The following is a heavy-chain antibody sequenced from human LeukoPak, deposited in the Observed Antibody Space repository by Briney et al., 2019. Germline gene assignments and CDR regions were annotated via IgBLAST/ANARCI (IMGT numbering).Heavy chain of an antibody. V-gene: IGHV1-69*06. Sequence: GASVKVSCKASGGTFSSYAISWVRQAPGQGLEWMGGIIPIFGTANYAQKFQGRVTITADKSTSTAYMELSSLRSEDTAVYYCARGSGSYYSSPGGYWGQGTLVTVSS. J-gene: IGHJ4*02. CDR3: ARGSGSYYSSPGGY. CDR1: GGTFSSYA. CDR2: IIPIFGTA. D-gene: IGHD1-26*01.